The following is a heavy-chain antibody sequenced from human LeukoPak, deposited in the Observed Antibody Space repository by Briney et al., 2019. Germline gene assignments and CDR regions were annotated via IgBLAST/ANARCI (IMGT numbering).Heavy chain of an antibody. CDR2: ISANGAAT. J-gene: IGHJ4*02. D-gene: IGHD3-10*01. CDR1: GFTFSASP. Sequence: GGSLRLSCSGSGFTFSASPMQWLRQAPGKRPEYVSAISANGAATYYLDSLRDRITITRDNSRNMLYLQMSGLRTEDTAVYYCVKEKAYYDYWGQGTLVTVSS. V-gene: IGHV3-64D*09. CDR3: VKEKAYYDY.